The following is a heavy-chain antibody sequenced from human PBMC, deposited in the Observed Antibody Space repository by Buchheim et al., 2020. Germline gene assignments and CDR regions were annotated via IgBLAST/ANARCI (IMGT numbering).Heavy chain of an antibody. Sequence: QVQLVESGGGVVQPGRSLRLSCAASGFTFSSYAMHWVHQAPGKGLEWVAVISYDGSNKYYADSVKGRFTISRDNSKNTLYLQMNSLRAEDTAVYYCARGRSELKYYDFWSGYYPPFDYWGQGTL. J-gene: IGHJ4*02. CDR2: ISYDGSNK. CDR3: ARGRSELKYYDFWSGYYPPFDY. V-gene: IGHV3-30-3*01. D-gene: IGHD3-3*01. CDR1: GFTFSSYA.